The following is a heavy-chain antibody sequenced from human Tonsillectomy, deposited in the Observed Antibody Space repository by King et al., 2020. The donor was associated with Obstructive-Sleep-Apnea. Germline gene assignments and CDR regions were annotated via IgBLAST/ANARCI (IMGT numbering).Heavy chain of an antibody. V-gene: IGHV5-10-1*03. J-gene: IGHJ4*02. CDR3: ANSHRRDSSGYYYGGY. CDR2: IDPSDSYT. D-gene: IGHD3-22*01. CDR1: GYSFTSYW. Sequence: QLVQSGAEVKKPGESLRISCKGSGYSFTSYWISWVRQMPGKGLEWMGRIDPSDSYTNYSPSFQGHVTISADKSISTAYLQWSSLKASDTAMYYCANSHRRDSSGYYYGGYWGQGTLVTVSS.